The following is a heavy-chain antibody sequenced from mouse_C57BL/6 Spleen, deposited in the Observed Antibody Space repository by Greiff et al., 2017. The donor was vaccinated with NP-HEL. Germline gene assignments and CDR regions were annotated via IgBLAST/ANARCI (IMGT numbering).Heavy chain of an antibody. CDR2: IDPSDSYT. J-gene: IGHJ2*01. D-gene: IGHD1-1*01. CDR1: GYTFTSYW. V-gene: IGHV1-69*01. CDR3: ARAFITTVVADY. Sequence: QVQLQQPGAELVMPGASVKLSCKASGYTFTSYWMHWVKQRPGQGLEWIGEIDPSDSYTNYNQKFKGKSTLTVDKSSSTAYMQLSSLTSEDSAVYYCARAFITTVVADYWGQGTTLTVSS.